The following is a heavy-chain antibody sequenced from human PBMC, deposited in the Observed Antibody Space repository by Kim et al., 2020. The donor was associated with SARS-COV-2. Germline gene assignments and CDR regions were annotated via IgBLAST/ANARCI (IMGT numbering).Heavy chain of an antibody. D-gene: IGHD6-13*01. CDR2: ISGSGTST. V-gene: IGHV3-23*01. CDR1: GFTFSSYS. Sequence: GGSLRLSCAASGFTFSSYSMTWVRQAPGKGLEWVSGISGSGTSTYSAASMRGRFTISRDTVKSTLFLQINLLRAEESAFYYCARGTAAGFDYWGQGTLVT. J-gene: IGHJ4*02. CDR3: ARGTAAGFDY.